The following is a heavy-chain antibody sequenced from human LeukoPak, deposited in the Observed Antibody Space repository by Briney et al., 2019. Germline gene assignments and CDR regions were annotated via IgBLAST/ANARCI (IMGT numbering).Heavy chain of an antibody. D-gene: IGHD2-15*01. V-gene: IGHV3-30*18. CDR2: ISYDGSNK. CDR3: AKDYCSGGSCYDFDY. Sequence: HSGGFLRLSCAASGFTFSSYGMHWVRQAPGKGLEWVAVISYDGSNKYYADSVKGRFTISRDNSKNTLYLQMNSLRAEDTAVYYCAKDYCSGGSCYDFDYWGQGTLVTVSS. CDR1: GFTFSSYG. J-gene: IGHJ4*02.